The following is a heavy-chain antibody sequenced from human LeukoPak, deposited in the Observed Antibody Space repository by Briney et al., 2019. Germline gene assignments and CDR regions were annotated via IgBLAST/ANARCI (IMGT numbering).Heavy chain of an antibody. CDR3: ARGQWQQLDNWFDL. J-gene: IGHJ5*02. CDR2: INHSGST. CDR1: GGSISSYY. V-gene: IGHV4-34*01. Sequence: PSETLSLTCTVSGGSISSYYWSWIRQPAGKGLEWIGEINHSGSTNYNPSLKSRVTISVDTSKNQFSLKLSSVTAADTAVYYCARGQWQQLDNWFDLWGQGTLVTVSS. D-gene: IGHD6-13*01.